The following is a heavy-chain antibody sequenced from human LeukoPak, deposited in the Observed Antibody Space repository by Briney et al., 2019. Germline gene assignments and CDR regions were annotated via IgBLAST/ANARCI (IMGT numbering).Heavy chain of an antibody. Sequence: GGSLRLSCAASGFTFSSYEMNWVRQAPGKGLEWVSYISRSGSAIYYADSVKGRFTISRDNAKYSLHLQMNSLRAEDTAVYYCARRVIVVGLDYWGQGTLVTVSS. CDR2: ISRSGSAI. CDR1: GFTFSSYE. V-gene: IGHV3-48*03. D-gene: IGHD3-22*01. CDR3: ARRVIVVGLDY. J-gene: IGHJ4*02.